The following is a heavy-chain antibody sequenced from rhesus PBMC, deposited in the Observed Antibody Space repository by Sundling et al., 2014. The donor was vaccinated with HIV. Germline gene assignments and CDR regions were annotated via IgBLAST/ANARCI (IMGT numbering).Heavy chain of an antibody. CDR3: ARGGVAAFDV. J-gene: IGHJ5-1*01. CDR2: IYGSSAST. Sequence: QLQESGPGLVRPSETLSLTCAVSGGSISAVYYWAWIRRPPGKGLQWIGNIYGSSASTSYNPSLKSRVTISTDTSQNQFSLRLTSVTAADTAVYYCARGGVAAFDVWGPGVLVTVSS. D-gene: IGHD4-29*01. CDR1: GGSISAVYY. V-gene: IGHV4-106*01.